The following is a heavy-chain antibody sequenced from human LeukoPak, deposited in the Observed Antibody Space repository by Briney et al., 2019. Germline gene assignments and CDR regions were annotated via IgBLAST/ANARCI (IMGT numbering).Heavy chain of an antibody. J-gene: IGHJ4*02. CDR1: GGSFSGYY. CDR3: AARIMITFGGLRSIDY. D-gene: IGHD3-16*01. CDR2: INHSGST. Sequence: SETLSLTCAVYGGSFSGYYWSWIRQPPGKGLEWIGEINHSGSTNYNPSLKSRVTISVDTSKNQFSLKLSSVTAADTAVYYCAARIMITFGGLRSIDYWGQGTLVTVSS. V-gene: IGHV4-34*01.